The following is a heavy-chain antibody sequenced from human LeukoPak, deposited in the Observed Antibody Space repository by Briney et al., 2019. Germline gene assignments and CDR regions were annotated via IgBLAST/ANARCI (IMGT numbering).Heavy chain of an antibody. D-gene: IGHD3-22*01. CDR3: AKDRVYYYDTSGQRAFDI. CDR1: GFTVSSNY. J-gene: IGHJ3*02. V-gene: IGHV3-53*01. CDR2: IYSGGST. Sequence: PGGSLRLSCAASGFTVSSNYMSWVRQAPGKGLEWVSVIYSGGSTYYADSVKGRFTISRDNSKNTLYLQMNSLRAEDTAVYYCAKDRVYYYDTSGQRAFDIWGQGTMVTVSS.